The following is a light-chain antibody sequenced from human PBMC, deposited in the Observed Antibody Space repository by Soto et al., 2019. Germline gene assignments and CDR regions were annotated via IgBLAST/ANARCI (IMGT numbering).Light chain of an antibody. CDR1: SSNIGNHY. V-gene: IGLV1-47*01. J-gene: IGLJ2*01. CDR3: AAWDDSLSGL. Sequence: QPVLTQPPSASGTPGQRVTISCSGSSSNIGNHYVSWYQQLPGTAPKLLIYKNNQRPSGVPDRFSGSMSGTSASLAISGLRSEDEADYYCAAWDDSLSGLFGGGTQLTVL. CDR2: KNN.